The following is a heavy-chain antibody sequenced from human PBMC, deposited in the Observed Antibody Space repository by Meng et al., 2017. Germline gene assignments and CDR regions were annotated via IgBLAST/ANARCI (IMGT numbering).Heavy chain of an antibody. J-gene: IGHJ6*02. D-gene: IGHD6-19*01. CDR1: GFTFSSYE. CDR3: ARLTVAGHRDYYYGMDV. CDR2: ISSSGSNK. V-gene: IGHV3-48*03. Sequence: GESLKISCAASGFTFSSYEMNWVRQAPGKGLEWVSYISSSGSNKYYADSVKGRFTISRDNAKNSLYLQMNSLRAEDTAVYYCARLTVAGHRDYYYGMDVWGQGTTVTVSS.